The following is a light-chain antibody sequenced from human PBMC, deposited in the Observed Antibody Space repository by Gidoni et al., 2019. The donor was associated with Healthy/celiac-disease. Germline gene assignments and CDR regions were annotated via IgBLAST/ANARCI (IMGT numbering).Light chain of an antibody. J-gene: IGKJ1*01. V-gene: IGKV3-15*01. CDR2: GAS. CDR1: QSVSSN. CDR3: QQYNNWPPRWT. Sequence: DIVITQSPATLSVSPGERANLSCRASQSVSSNLAWYQQKPGQAPRLLIYGASTRATGIPARFSGSGSGTEFTLTISSLQSEDVAVYDCQQYNNWPPRWTFGQGTKVEIK.